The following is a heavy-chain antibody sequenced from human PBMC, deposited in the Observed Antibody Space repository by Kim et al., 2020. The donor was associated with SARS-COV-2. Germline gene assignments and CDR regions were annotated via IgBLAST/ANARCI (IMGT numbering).Heavy chain of an antibody. D-gene: IGHD4-17*01. V-gene: IGHV1-69*01. J-gene: IGHJ4*02. Sequence: QKFQGRVTMTADESTSTAYMELSSLRSEDTAVYYCAREEEVTTVTIFDYWGQGTLVTVSS. CDR3: AREEEVTTVTIFDY.